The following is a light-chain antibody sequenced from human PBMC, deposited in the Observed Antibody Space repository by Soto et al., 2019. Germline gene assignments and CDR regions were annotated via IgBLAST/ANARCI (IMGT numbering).Light chain of an antibody. J-gene: IGLJ1*01. V-gene: IGLV2-14*01. CDR2: GVS. Sequence: QSALTQPASVSGSPGQSITISCSGTRSDIGSYNYVAWYQQFPGKTPKILIYGVSNRPSGVSSRFSGSKSGNTASLTISRLQAEDEADYYCISYTGSSTSYVFGSGTKLTVL. CDR3: ISYTGSSTSYV. CDR1: RSDIGSYNY.